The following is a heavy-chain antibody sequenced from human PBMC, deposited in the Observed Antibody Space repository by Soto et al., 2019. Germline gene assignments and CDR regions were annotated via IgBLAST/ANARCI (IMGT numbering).Heavy chain of an antibody. V-gene: IGHV1-18*01. CDR3: ARGGDSSGYYAP. Sequence: QVHLLQSGAEVKKPGASVKVSCKASGNTFTSHGISWVRQARGQGLEWMGWSSAYNDKTNYAQKVQGRVTMTTDTSTSTAYMELRSLRSDDTAVYYCARGGDSSGYYAPWGQGTLVTVSS. CDR2: SSAYNDKT. D-gene: IGHD3-22*01. CDR1: GNTFTSHG. J-gene: IGHJ5*02.